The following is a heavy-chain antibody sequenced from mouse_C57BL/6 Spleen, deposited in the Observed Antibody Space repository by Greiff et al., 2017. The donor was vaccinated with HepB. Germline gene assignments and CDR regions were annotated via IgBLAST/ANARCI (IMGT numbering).Heavy chain of an antibody. V-gene: IGHV1-50*01. Sequence: QVQLQQPGAELVKPGASVKLSCKASGYTFTSYWMQWVKQRPGQGLEWIGEIDPSDSYTNYNQKFKGKATLTVDTSSSTAYMQLSSLTSEDSAVYYCARSTGTENYFDYWGQGTTLTVSS. J-gene: IGHJ2*01. CDR3: ARSTGTENYFDY. D-gene: IGHD4-1*01. CDR2: IDPSDSYT. CDR1: GYTFTSYW.